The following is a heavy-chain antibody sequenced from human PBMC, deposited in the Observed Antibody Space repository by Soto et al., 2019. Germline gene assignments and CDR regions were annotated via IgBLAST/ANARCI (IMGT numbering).Heavy chain of an antibody. Sequence: SETLSLTCTVSGGSISSYYWSWIRQPPGKGLECIGYIYYSGSTNYNPSLKSRVTISVDTSKNQFSLKLSSVTAADTAVYYCARLAYYYGSGSYPYYYYYMDVWGKGTTVTVSS. V-gene: IGHV4-59*08. D-gene: IGHD3-10*01. CDR1: GGSISSYY. CDR3: ARLAYYYGSGSYPYYYYYMDV. J-gene: IGHJ6*03. CDR2: IYYSGST.